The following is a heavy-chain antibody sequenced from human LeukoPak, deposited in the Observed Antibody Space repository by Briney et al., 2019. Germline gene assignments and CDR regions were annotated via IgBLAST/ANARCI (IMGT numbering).Heavy chain of an antibody. D-gene: IGHD5-12*01. J-gene: IGHJ4*02. CDR3: ARDPVDGYGHLDY. CDR2: IKSNSGGI. V-gene: IGHV1-2*02. CDR1: GYTLTDHH. Sequence: ASVKVCCKASGYTLTDHHIHWVRQAPGQGLEWMGWIKSNSGGIKYAEQFQGRVTMTRDASSSTVYMELSSLRSDDTATYYCARDPVDGYGHLDYWGQGILVTVSS.